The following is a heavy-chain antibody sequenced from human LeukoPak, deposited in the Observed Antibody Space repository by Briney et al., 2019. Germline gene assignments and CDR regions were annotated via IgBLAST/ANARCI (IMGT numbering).Heavy chain of an antibody. CDR1: GFTFSSYS. CDR3: ARVDAIDYSDYGANWFDP. CDR2: ISSSSSYI. J-gene: IGHJ5*02. V-gene: IGHV3-21*01. Sequence: AGGSLRLSCAASGFTFSSYSMNWVRQAPGKGLEWVSSISSSSSYIYYADSVKGRFTISRDNAKNSLYLEMDSPRAEDTAVYYCARVDAIDYSDYGANWFDPWGQGTLVTVSS. D-gene: IGHD4-17*01.